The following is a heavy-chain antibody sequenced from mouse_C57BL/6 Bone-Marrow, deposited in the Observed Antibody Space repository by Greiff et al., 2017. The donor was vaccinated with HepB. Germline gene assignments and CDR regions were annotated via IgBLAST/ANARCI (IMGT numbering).Heavy chain of an antibody. CDR2: IYPRDGST. D-gene: IGHD1-2*01. CDR3: ARRRLRRGYFDV. CDR1: GYTFTDHT. J-gene: IGHJ1*03. Sequence: QVQLQQSDAELVKPGASVKISCKVSGYTFTDHTIHWMKQRPEQGLEWIGYIYPRDGSTKYNEKFKGKATLTADKSSSTAYMQLNSLTSEDAAVYFWARRRLRRGYFDVWGTGTTVTVSS. V-gene: IGHV1-78*01.